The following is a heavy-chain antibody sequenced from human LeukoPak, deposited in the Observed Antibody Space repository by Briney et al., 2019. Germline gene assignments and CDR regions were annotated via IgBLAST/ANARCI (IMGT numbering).Heavy chain of an antibody. V-gene: IGHV3-53*01. J-gene: IGHJ1*01. CDR2: IYSGGST. D-gene: IGHD3-22*01. CDR3: AREIPYYYDSSAPGGFQH. CDR1: GFTVSSNY. Sequence: PGGSLRLSCAASGFTVSSNYMSWVRQAPGKGLEWVSVIYSGGSTYYADSVKGRFTISRDNSKNTLYLQMNSLRAEDTAVYYCAREIPYYYDSSAPGGFQHWGQGTLVTVSS.